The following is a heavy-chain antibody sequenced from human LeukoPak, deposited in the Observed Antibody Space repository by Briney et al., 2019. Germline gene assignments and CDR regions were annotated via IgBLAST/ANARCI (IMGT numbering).Heavy chain of an antibody. J-gene: IGHJ4*02. Sequence: PGGSLRLSCAASGFTLYDYAMHWVRQAPGKGLEWVSGISWNRGSIGYADSVKGRFTISREKDKNSLSLQMNSLRAEDTALYYCAAGDRNGWYFDYWGQGTLVTVSS. CDR1: GFTLYDYA. D-gene: IGHD6-19*01. CDR2: ISWNRGSI. V-gene: IGHV3-9*01. CDR3: AAGDRNGWYFDY.